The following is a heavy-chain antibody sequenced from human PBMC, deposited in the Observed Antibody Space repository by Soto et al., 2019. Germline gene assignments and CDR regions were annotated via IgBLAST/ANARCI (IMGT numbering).Heavy chain of an antibody. Sequence: SETLSLTCTVSGGSISSSNYYWGWIRQPPGKGLEWIGYIYYSGSTYYNQSLKSRVTISVDTSKNQFSLKLSSVTAADTAVYYCARDRMSMVRGYDYWGQGTLVTVSS. J-gene: IGHJ4*02. CDR1: GGSISSSNYY. CDR3: ARDRMSMVRGYDY. V-gene: IGHV4-30-4*08. CDR2: IYYSGST. D-gene: IGHD3-10*01.